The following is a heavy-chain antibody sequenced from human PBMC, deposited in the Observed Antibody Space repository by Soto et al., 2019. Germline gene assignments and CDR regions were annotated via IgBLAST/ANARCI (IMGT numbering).Heavy chain of an antibody. D-gene: IGHD6-19*01. Sequence: EVQLLESGGGLVQPGGSLRLSCAASGFTFSSYAMNWVRQAPGKGLEWVSAISGSGGSTYYADSVKGRFTISRDNSKNTLELQMNCLRAEDTAVYFCARDPDSSGWYYFQHWGQGTLVTVSS. V-gene: IGHV3-23*01. CDR3: ARDPDSSGWYYFQH. CDR1: GFTFSSYA. CDR2: ISGSGGST. J-gene: IGHJ1*01.